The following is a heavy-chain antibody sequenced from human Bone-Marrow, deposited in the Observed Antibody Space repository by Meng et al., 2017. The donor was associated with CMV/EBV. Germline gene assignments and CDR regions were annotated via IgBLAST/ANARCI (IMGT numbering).Heavy chain of an antibody. Sequence: GESLKISCAASGFTFSDYYMSWIRQAPGKGLEWVSYISSSGSTIYYADSVKGRFTISRDNAKNSLYLQMNSLRAEDTAVYYCAKWVTIFGVVNPVDYWGQGTRVTVSS. CDR3: AKWVTIFGVVNPVDY. V-gene: IGHV3-11*01. CDR1: GFTFSDYY. J-gene: IGHJ4*02. CDR2: ISSSGSTI. D-gene: IGHD3-3*01.